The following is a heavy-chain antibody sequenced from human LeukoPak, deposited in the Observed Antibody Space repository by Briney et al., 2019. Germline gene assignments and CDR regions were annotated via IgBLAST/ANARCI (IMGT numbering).Heavy chain of an antibody. Sequence: ASVKVSCKASGYTFTSYGISWVRQAPGQGLEWMGWIGAYNGNTNYAQKLQGRVTMTTDTSTSTAYMELRSLRSDDTAVYYCARAAVSASSVGSSAGFDYWDQGTLVTVSS. CDR2: IGAYNGNT. V-gene: IGHV1-18*01. J-gene: IGHJ4*02. CDR3: ARAAVSASSVGSSAGFDY. D-gene: IGHD6-6*01. CDR1: GYTFTSYG.